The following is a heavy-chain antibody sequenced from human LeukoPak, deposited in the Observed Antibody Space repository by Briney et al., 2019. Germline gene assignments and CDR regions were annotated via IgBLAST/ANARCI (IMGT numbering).Heavy chain of an antibody. J-gene: IGHJ4*02. V-gene: IGHV3-23*01. CDR1: GFTFSSYA. CDR3: AKDGTGCGGDCYSDY. D-gene: IGHD2-21*02. CDR2: ISGSGGST. Sequence: GGSLRLSCAASGFTFSSYAMSWVRQPPGKGLEWVSAISGSGGSTYYADSVKGRFTISRDNSKNTLYLQMNSLRAEDTALYYCAKDGTGCGGDCYSDYWGQGTLVTVSS.